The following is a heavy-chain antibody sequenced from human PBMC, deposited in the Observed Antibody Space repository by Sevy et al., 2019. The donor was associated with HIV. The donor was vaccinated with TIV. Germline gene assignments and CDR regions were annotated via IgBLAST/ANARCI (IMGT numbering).Heavy chain of an antibody. CDR3: ARAHGYCSGYVCQSPLYYFDY. CDR1: GYTFTGSY. D-gene: IGHD2-8*02. J-gene: IGHJ4*02. V-gene: IGHV1-2*02. CDR2: INPNTGTT. Sequence: ASVKVSCKSSGYTFTGSYMDWVRQAPGQGLEWMGWINPNTGTTNYAQTFQGRVTMTRDTSISTAYMELSRLRSDDTAVYYCARAHGYCSGYVCQSPLYYFDYWGQGTLVTVSS.